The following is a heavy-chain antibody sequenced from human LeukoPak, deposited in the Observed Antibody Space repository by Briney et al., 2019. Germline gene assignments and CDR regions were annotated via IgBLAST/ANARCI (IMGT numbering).Heavy chain of an antibody. CDR3: AKGSKVLIITRDYYMDV. CDR1: GFTFSAYG. D-gene: IGHD3-3*01. V-gene: IGHV3-30*02. Sequence: GGSLRLSCVASGFTFSAYGMQWVRQAPGKGLEWVSFIRSLGSTKYYADSVKGRFTISRDNSKNTLFLQMNSLRAEDTAVYYCAKGSKVLIITRDYYMDVWGKGTTVTISS. J-gene: IGHJ6*03. CDR2: IRSLGSTK.